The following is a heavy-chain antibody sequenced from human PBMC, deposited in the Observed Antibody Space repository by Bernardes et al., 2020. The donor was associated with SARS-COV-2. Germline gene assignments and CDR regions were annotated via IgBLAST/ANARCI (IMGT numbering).Heavy chain of an antibody. V-gene: IGHV3-7*01. Sequence: GGSLRLSCAGSGFTFSHYYMDWVRQAPGKGLEWVANIKEDGSEKYYADSVKGRFIISRDNARNSMHLQVNSLRAEDSAVYYCARDYGYCRRGSCYTVLDVWGQGTTVTVSS. CDR2: IKEDGSEK. D-gene: IGHD2-15*01. CDR3: ARDYGYCRRGSCYTVLDV. CDR1: GFTFSHYY. J-gene: IGHJ6*02.